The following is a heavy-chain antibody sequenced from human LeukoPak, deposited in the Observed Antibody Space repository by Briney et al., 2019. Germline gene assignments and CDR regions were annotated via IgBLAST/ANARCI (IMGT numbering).Heavy chain of an antibody. CDR1: GGSISSYY. CDR2: IYYSGST. Sequence: TSETLSLTCTVSGGSISSYYWSWIRQPPGKGLEWIGYIYYSGSTSYNPSLKSRVTISVDTSKNQFSLKLSSVTAADTAVYYCARRWSSGPLDAFDIWGQGTMVTVSS. D-gene: IGHD3-22*01. V-gene: IGHV4-59*01. J-gene: IGHJ3*02. CDR3: ARRWSSGPLDAFDI.